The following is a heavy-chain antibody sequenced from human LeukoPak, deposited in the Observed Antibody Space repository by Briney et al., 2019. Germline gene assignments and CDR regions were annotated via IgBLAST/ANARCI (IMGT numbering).Heavy chain of an antibody. CDR3: ARDREWFHYYYGMDV. CDR1: GFTFSSYG. D-gene: IGHD3-3*01. Sequence: PGGSLRLSCAASGFTFSSYGMHWVRQAPGKGLEWVAVIWYDGSNKYYADSVKGRFTISRDNSENTLYLQMNSLRAEDTAVYYCARDREWFHYYYGMDVWGQGTTVTVSS. V-gene: IGHV3-33*01. CDR2: IWYDGSNK. J-gene: IGHJ6*02.